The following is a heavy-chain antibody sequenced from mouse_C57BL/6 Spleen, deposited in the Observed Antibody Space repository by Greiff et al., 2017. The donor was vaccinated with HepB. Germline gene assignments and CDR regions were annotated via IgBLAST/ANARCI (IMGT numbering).Heavy chain of an antibody. V-gene: IGHV1-59*01. Sequence: QVQLQQPGAELVRPGTSVKLSCKASGYTFTSYWMHWVKQRPGQGLEWIGVIDPSDSYTNYNQKFKGKATLTVDTSSSTAYMQLSSLTSEDSAVNYSARRGGSISFDYWDQGTTLTVSS. D-gene: IGHD1-1*01. CDR3: ARRGGSISFDY. CDR1: GYTFTSYW. CDR2: IDPSDSYT. J-gene: IGHJ2*01.